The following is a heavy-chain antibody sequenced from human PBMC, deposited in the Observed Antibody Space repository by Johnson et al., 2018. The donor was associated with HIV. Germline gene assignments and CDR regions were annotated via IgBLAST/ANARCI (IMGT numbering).Heavy chain of an antibody. J-gene: IGHJ3*02. V-gene: IGHV3-74*01. CDR3: YGYYDAFDI. Sequence: VQLVESGGGLVQPGGSLRLSCAASGFIFSRSWMHWVRQVPGKGLVWVSRSNSDGSSTSYADSVKGRFTVSRDSSKNTLFLQMTSLRVEDTAVYYCYGYYDAFDIWGQGTMVTVSS. CDR2: SNSDGSST. CDR1: GFIFSRSW. D-gene: IGHD3-10*01.